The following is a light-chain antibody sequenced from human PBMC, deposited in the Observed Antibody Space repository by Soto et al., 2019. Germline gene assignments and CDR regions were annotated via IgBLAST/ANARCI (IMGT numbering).Light chain of an antibody. Sequence: IQMTQSPSSLSASVGDRVTITCRASQRVTTYLNWCQQKPGKAPKLLISTASTLQRGVPSRFSGSGSGTDFTLTITTLQPGDFATYFCQQSYSTPYTFGQGTKLEIK. V-gene: IGKV1-39*01. CDR3: QQSYSTPYT. CDR2: TAS. J-gene: IGKJ2*01. CDR1: QRVTTY.